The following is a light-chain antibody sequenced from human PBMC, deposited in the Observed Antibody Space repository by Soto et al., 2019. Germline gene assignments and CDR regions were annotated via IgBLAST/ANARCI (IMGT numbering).Light chain of an antibody. J-gene: IGKJ1*01. CDR1: QSVSSN. CDR3: QQYNNWPRT. Sequence: EIVMTQSPVTLTVSPGERATLSCRASQSVSSNLAWNQQKPGQAPRLLIYGASTRATGIPARFSGSGSGTEFTLTISSLQSEDFAVYYCQQYNNWPRTFGQGTKVDIK. V-gene: IGKV3-15*01. CDR2: GAS.